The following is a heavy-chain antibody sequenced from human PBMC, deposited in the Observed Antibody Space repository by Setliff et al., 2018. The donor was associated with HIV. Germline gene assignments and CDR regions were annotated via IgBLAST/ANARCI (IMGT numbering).Heavy chain of an antibody. CDR2: IYYSGIT. D-gene: IGHD5-12*01. J-gene: IGHJ4*02. Sequence: LSLTCTVSGGSISSGACYWTWIRQHPGKGLEWIGYIYYSGITHYNPSLKSRVTISVDTSRKQFSLKVNSVTAADTAVYYCARQPRWLQFPRYFDYWGQGTLVTVSS. V-gene: IGHV4-30-4*08. CDR3: ARQPRWLQFPRYFDY. CDR1: GGSISSGACY.